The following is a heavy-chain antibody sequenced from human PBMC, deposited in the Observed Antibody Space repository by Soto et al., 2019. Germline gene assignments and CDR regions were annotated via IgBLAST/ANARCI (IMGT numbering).Heavy chain of an antibody. CDR2: IYYSGST. CDR1: GDSISSGGYY. V-gene: IGHV4-31*11. D-gene: IGHD6-6*01. J-gene: IGHJ4*02. Sequence: SETLSLTCAVSGDSISSGGYYWSWIRQHPGKGLEWIGYIYYSGSTYCNPSLKSRVIISVDTSNNQFSLKLSSVTAADAAVYYCARDRSHGSSGFDYWGQGTLVTVSS. CDR3: ARDRSHGSSGFDY.